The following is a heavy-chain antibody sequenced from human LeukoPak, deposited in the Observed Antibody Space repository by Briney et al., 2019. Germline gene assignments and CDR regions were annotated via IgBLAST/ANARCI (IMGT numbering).Heavy chain of an antibody. J-gene: IGHJ6*03. D-gene: IGHD2-2*02. V-gene: IGHV4-4*07. CDR3: ARVQKYCSSTSCYKNYYYYMDV. CDR2: IYTSGST. Sequence: SETLSLTCTVSGGSISSYYWSWIRQPAGKGLEWIGRIYTSGSTNYNPSLKSRVTMSVDTSKNQFSLKLSSVTAADTAVYYRARVQKYCSSTSCYKNYYYYMDVWGKGTTVTVSS. CDR1: GGSISSYY.